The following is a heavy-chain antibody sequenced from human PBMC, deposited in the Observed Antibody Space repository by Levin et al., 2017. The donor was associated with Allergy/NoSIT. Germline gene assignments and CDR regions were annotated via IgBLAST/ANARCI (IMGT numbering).Heavy chain of an antibody. V-gene: IGHV3-48*03. Sequence: GGSLRLSCAASGFNFRNYEMNWVRQVPGKGLEWLSHISGSGDSASYADSVRGRFTISRDNAENSLYLQMHSLRAEDSGLYYCAALTVFVPNTVASDKWGQGTLVTVSS. CDR1: GFNFRNYE. CDR2: ISGSGDSA. J-gene: IGHJ4*02. D-gene: IGHD2-21*01. CDR3: AALTVFVPNTVASDK.